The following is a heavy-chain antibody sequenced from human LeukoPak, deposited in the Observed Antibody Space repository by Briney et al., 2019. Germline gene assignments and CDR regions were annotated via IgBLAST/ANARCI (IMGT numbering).Heavy chain of an antibody. Sequence: SETLSLTCTVSGDFITAYYWSWIRQAPGKGLEWIGYVYYRGKTEYNPSLRSRVTISLEMSNHQFSLKLTSVTAADTAVYYCASNTGTVFDNWGQGALVTVSS. V-gene: IGHV4-59*01. J-gene: IGHJ4*02. CDR3: ASNTGTVFDN. D-gene: IGHD1-1*01. CDR2: VYYRGKT. CDR1: GDFITAYY.